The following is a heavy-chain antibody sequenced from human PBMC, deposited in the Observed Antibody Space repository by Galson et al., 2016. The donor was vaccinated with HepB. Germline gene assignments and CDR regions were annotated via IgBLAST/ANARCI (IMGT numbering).Heavy chain of an antibody. D-gene: IGHD1-26*01. V-gene: IGHV3-74*01. Sequence: SLRLSCATSGFTFSTYWMHWVRQAPGKGLMWVSRINNDGIITTYADSVKGRFTVSRDNAKNTLYLQMNSLRAEDTAVYYCARARFTGRYRNAGWFDPWGQGTLVTVSS. CDR3: ARARFTGRYRNAGWFDP. J-gene: IGHJ5*02. CDR1: GFTFSTYW. CDR2: INNDGIIT.